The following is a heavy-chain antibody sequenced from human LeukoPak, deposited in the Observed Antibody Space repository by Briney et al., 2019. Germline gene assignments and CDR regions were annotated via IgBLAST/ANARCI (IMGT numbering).Heavy chain of an antibody. J-gene: IGHJ5*02. CDR1: DYSISSGYF. V-gene: IGHV4-38-2*02. CDR3: ARDLYSSSWYYWFDP. CDR2: IYYSGST. D-gene: IGHD6-13*01. Sequence: SETLSLTCVASDYSISSGYFWGWIRRPPGKGLEWIGHIYYSGSTNYNPSLKSRVTISIDTSKNQFSLKLSSVTAADTAVYYCARDLYSSSWYYWFDPWGQGTLVTVSS.